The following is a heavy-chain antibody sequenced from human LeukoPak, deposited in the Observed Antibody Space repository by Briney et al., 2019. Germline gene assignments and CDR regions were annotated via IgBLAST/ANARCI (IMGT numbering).Heavy chain of an antibody. J-gene: IGHJ4*02. CDR2: INHSGST. CDR3: ARVRGDQIGY. D-gene: IGHD2-21*01. CDR1: GGSFSGYY. V-gene: IGHV4-34*01. Sequence: SETLSLTCAVYGGSFSGYYWSWIRQPPGTGLEWIGEINHSGSTIYNPSLKSRVAISVDTSKNQFSLNLTSVTAADTAVCYCARVRGDQIGYWGQGALVTVSS.